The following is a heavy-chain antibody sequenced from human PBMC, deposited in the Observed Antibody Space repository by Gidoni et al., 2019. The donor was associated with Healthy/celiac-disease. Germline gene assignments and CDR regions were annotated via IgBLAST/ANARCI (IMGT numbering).Heavy chain of an antibody. CDR1: GGSISSGDYY. D-gene: IGHD2-21*02. J-gene: IGHJ6*03. CDR2: IYYSGST. V-gene: IGHV4-30-4*01. CDR3: ARDPLGYCFLMDV. Sequence: QVQLQESGPGLVKPSQTLSLTCTVSGGSISSGDYYWRWIRQPPGKGLEWIGYIYYSGSTSYNPSLTRRVSVSVDTAMNQFSLNLSSVTAAYTAVYYCARDPLGYCFLMDVLGKGPTVTVPS.